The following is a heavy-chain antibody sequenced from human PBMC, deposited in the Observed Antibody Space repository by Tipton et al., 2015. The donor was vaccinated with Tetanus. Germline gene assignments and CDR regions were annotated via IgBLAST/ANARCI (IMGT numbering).Heavy chain of an antibody. CDR3: ARRSLTNYGLDV. CDR2: INPDGRRT. Sequence: GSLRLSCAASGFTSESHYMHWVRQTPGKGLVWISRINPDGRRTNYADSVKGRFTISRDNAKNTVYLQMNSLRAEDTAVYFCARRSLTNYGLDVWGQGTPVTVCS. J-gene: IGHJ6*02. CDR1: GFTSESHY. D-gene: IGHD1-1*01. V-gene: IGHV3-74*01.